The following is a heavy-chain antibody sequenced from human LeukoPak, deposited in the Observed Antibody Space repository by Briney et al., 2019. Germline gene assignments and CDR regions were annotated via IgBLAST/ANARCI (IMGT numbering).Heavy chain of an antibody. Sequence: SETLSLTCTVSGGSISSYYWSWIRQPPGKGLEWIGSIYYSGSTYYNPSLKSRVTISVDTSKNQFSLKLSSVTAADTAVYYCARHYRDGYTSYFHHWGQGTLVTVSS. CDR2: IYYSGST. D-gene: IGHD5-12*01. CDR1: GGSISSYY. J-gene: IGHJ1*01. V-gene: IGHV4-59*05. CDR3: ARHYRDGYTSYFHH.